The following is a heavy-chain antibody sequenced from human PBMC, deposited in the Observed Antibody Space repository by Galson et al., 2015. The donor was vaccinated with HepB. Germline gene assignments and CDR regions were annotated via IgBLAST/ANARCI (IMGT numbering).Heavy chain of an antibody. CDR2: TYYRSKWHS. Sequence: CAISGDSVSSKSAAWNWIRQSPSRGLEWLGRTYYRSKWHSEYAASVKSRITINPDTSKNQFSLQLNSVTPEDAAVYYCARLGDVDVWGQGTTVTVSS. J-gene: IGHJ6*02. CDR1: GDSVSSKSAA. V-gene: IGHV6-1*01. D-gene: IGHD3-16*01. CDR3: ARLGDVDV.